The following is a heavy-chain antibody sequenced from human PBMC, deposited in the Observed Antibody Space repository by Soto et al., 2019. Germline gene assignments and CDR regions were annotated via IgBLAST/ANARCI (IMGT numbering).Heavy chain of an antibody. D-gene: IGHD4-17*01. CDR2: IYYSGST. J-gene: IGHJ4*02. CDR3: ARHDRDYGDQIDY. Sequence: QLQLQESGPGLVKSSETLSLTCTVSGGSISSSSYYWGWIRQPPGKGLEWIGSIYYSGSTYCNSALKSRGTLSVDTSKNQFSLKVSSVTAADTAVYYCARHDRDYGDQIDYWGQGTLVTVSS. CDR1: GGSISSSSYY. V-gene: IGHV4-39*01.